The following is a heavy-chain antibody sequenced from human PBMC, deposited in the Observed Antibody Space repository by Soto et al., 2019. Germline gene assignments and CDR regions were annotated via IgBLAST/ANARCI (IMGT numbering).Heavy chain of an antibody. D-gene: IGHD6-19*01. J-gene: IGHJ4*02. CDR1: GFNFNYSA. Sequence: GASVKVSCKASGFNFNYSAVQWVRQARGQRLEWIGWIVVGSGNTKYAQKFQGRVTISTDMSSSTAYMELSRLISDDTAVYYCATEQVDSSGWPDWGQGTLVTAPQ. V-gene: IGHV1-58*01. CDR2: IVVGSGNT. CDR3: ATEQVDSSGWPD.